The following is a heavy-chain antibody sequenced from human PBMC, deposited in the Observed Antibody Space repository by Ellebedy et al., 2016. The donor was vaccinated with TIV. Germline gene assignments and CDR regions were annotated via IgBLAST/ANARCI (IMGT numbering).Heavy chain of an antibody. V-gene: IGHV3-23*01. CDR1: GFTFGTYA. Sequence: GGSLRLXXAASGFTFGTYAMTWVRQAPGQGLEWVSSTNANGGSTYYAASVKGRFTISRDNSKNTLYLQMNSLRAEDTALYHCARWSDDTFDIWGQGTMVTVSS. CDR2: TNANGGST. J-gene: IGHJ3*02. CDR3: ARWSDDTFDI.